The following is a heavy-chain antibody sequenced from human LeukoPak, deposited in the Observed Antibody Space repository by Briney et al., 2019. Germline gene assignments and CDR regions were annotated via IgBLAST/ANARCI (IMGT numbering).Heavy chain of an antibody. CDR3: AHLFFYDSSYDYNNWFDP. Sequence: SGPTLVKPTQTLTLTCTFSGFSLRTSGVGVGWIRQPPGKALEWLALIYWNDDKRYSPSLKSRLTITKDTSKNQVVLTMTNMDPVDTATYYCAHLFFYDSSYDYNNWFDPWGQGTLVTVSS. D-gene: IGHD3-22*01. J-gene: IGHJ5*02. CDR1: GFSLRTSGVG. CDR2: IYWNDDK. V-gene: IGHV2-5*01.